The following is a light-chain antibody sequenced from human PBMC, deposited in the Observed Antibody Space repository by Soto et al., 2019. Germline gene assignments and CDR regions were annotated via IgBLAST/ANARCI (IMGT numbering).Light chain of an antibody. V-gene: IGKV3-20*01. CDR3: QQHGDSLT. J-gene: IGKJ4*01. CDR2: GAS. Sequence: PGERVTLSCRASHTVNSNYLGWYQQKPGQAPRLLMDGASSRATGIPDRFSGSGSGTDFTLTISRLEPEDFAVYYCQQHGDSLTFGGGTKVEIK. CDR1: HTVNSNY.